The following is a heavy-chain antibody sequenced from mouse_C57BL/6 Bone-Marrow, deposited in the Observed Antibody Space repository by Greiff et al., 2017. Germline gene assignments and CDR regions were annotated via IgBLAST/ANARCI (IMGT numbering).Heavy chain of an antibody. V-gene: IGHV1-81*01. J-gene: IGHJ4*01. CDR2: IYPRSGNT. CDR1: GYTFTSYG. Sequence: VKLMESGAELARPGASVKLSCKASGYTFTSYGISWVKQRTGQGLEWIGEIYPRSGNTYYNEKFKGKATLTADKSSSTAYMELRSLTSEDSAVYFCAREGRYYYGSSYAMDYWGQGTSVTVSS. D-gene: IGHD1-1*01. CDR3: AREGRYYYGSSYAMDY.